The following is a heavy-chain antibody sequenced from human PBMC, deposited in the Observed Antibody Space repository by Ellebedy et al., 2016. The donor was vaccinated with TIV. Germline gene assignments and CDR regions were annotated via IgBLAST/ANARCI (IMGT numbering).Heavy chain of an antibody. Sequence: GGSLRLSCTASGFTFSSYAMHWVRQAPGKGPEYVSAISDNGDGKYYADSVKGRFTISRDNSKNTMYLQMSSLRPEDTAVYYCVRRPAGTIDYWGQGTLVTVSS. D-gene: IGHD6-13*01. CDR3: VRRPAGTIDY. CDR2: ISDNGDGK. V-gene: IGHV3-64D*06. CDR1: GFTFSSYA. J-gene: IGHJ4*02.